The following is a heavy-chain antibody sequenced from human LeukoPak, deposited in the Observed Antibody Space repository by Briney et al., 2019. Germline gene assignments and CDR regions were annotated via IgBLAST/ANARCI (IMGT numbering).Heavy chain of an antibody. CDR2: ISYDGSNK. CDR3: AKGGYYYDSSGPDV. D-gene: IGHD3-22*01. V-gene: IGHV3-30*18. J-gene: IGHJ6*02. CDR1: GFTFSSYG. Sequence: GGSLRLSCAASGFTFSSYGMHWVRQAPGKGLEWVAVISYDGSNKYYADSVKGRFTISRDNSKNTLYLQMNSLRAEDTAVYYCAKGGYYYDSSGPDVWGQGTTVTVSS.